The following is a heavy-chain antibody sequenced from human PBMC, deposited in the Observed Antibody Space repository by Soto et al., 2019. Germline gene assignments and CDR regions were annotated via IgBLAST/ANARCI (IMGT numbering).Heavy chain of an antibody. Sequence: PGGSLRLSCAVSGFTFSSYAMTWVRQAPGKGLEWVSTISTNGGSTYYADSVKGRFTISRDNSKNTLYLQMNSLRAEDTAVYYCAKRDSSTWSQFDYWGQGTLVTVSS. CDR3: AKRDSSTWSQFDY. V-gene: IGHV3-23*01. J-gene: IGHJ4*02. D-gene: IGHD6-13*01. CDR2: ISTNGGST. CDR1: GFTFSSYA.